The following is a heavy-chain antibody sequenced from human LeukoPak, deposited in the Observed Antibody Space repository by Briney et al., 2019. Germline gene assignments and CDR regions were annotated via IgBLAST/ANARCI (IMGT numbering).Heavy chain of an antibody. CDR2: INLISGGT. J-gene: IGHJ5*02. D-gene: IGHD6-19*01. CDR3: ARDRPGYSSWFDP. V-gene: IGHV1-2*02. CDR1: GYTFTDYH. Sequence: GASVKLCCKASGYTFTDYHMHWVRQAPGQGLGWMGWINLISGGTTCAQKFQGRVTMTRDTSITTAYMELSSLRSDDTAVYYCARDRPGYSSWFDPWGQGTLVTVSS.